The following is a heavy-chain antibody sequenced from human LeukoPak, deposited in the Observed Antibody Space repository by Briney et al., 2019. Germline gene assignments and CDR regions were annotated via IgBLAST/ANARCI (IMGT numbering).Heavy chain of an antibody. D-gene: IGHD2-2*02. V-gene: IGHV3-15*01. J-gene: IGHJ6*03. CDR3: AIVSDCSGTTCYTAYSYYYYMDV. CDR1: GFKFYAFW. CDR2: IKSKTDGGTT. Sequence: KPGGSLRLSCAASGFKFYAFWMSWVSQTPGKGLEWVGLIKSKTDGGTTDYSAPVKGRFTISRDDSQNTLFLQMDSLTTEDTATCYCAIVSDCSGTTCYTAYSYYYYMDVWGRGTTVTVSS.